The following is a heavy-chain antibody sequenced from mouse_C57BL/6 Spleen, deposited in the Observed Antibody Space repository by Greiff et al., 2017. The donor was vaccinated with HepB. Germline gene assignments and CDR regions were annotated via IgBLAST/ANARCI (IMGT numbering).Heavy chain of an antibody. Sequence: VQLKQSGAELVRPGASVKLSCTASGFNIKDDYMHWVKQRPEQGLEWIGWIDPENGDTEYASKFQGKATITADTSSNTAYLQLSSLTSEDTAVYYCTTDYGRGYAMDYWGQGTSVTVSS. CDR3: TTDYGRGYAMDY. D-gene: IGHD2-1*01. CDR1: GFNIKDDY. V-gene: IGHV14-4*01. J-gene: IGHJ4*01. CDR2: IDPENGDT.